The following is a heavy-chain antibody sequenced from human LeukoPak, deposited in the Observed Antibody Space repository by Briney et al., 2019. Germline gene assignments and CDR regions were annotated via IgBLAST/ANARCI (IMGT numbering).Heavy chain of an antibody. CDR3: VRRANTHWGLVS. J-gene: IGHJ5*02. CDR2: IYSGGNT. Sequence: PGGSLRLSCAASGFTFSSYAMTWVRQAPGKGLEWVSVIYSGGNTYYADSVKGRFTFSRDNSRNTIYLQMNNLRAEDTAIYYCVRRANTHWGLVSWGEGTLVAVSS. D-gene: IGHD7-27*01. V-gene: IGHV3-23*03. CDR1: GFTFSSYA.